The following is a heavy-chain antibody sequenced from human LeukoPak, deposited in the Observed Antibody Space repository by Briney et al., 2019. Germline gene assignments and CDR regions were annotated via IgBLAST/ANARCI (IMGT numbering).Heavy chain of an antibody. CDR1: GGSISSGGYY. V-gene: IGHV4-31*03. CDR3: ARVDCSGGSCYGVWFDP. Sequence: SQTLSLTCTVSGGSISSGGYYWSWIRQHPGKGLEWIGYIYYSGSTYYNPSLKSRVTISVDTSKNQFFLKLSSVTAADTAVYYCARVDCSGGSCYGVWFDPWGQGTLVTVSS. D-gene: IGHD2-15*01. J-gene: IGHJ5*02. CDR2: IYYSGST.